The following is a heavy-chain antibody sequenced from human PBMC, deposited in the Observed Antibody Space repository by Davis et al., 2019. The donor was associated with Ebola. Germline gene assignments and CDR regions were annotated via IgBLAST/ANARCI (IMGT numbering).Heavy chain of an antibody. J-gene: IGHJ6*02. V-gene: IGHV3-33*01. D-gene: IGHD4-17*01. CDR2: IWYDESNS. CDR3: ARDSDYGYYHGMDV. CDR1: GFAFDAFG. Sequence: GGSLRLSCVASGFAFDAFGMNWVRQAPGKGLEWVATIWYDESNSYYADSVKGRFTISRDESKNTLYLQMNSLRAEDTAVYYCARDSDYGYYHGMDVWGQGTTVTVSS.